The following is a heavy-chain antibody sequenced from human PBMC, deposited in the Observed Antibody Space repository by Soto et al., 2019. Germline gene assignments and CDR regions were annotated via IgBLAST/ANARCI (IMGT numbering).Heavy chain of an antibody. CDR2: ISDGDGDT. Sequence: EVVLLQSGGDLVQPGGSLRLSCAASGFTFSDYAMTWVRQAPGKGLEWVSDISDGDGDTHYADSVRGRFVISRNNSKNTIFLEMNSLRAEDAAVYYCAKGRTYFDFWGQGSLVTVSS. CDR1: GFTFSDYA. V-gene: IGHV3-23*01. CDR3: AKGRTYFDF. J-gene: IGHJ4*02.